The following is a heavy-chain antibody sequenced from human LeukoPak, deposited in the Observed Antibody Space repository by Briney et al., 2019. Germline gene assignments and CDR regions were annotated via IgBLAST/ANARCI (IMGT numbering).Heavy chain of an antibody. Sequence: ASVKVSCKASGYTFTGYYMHWVRQAPGQGLEWMGWINPSSGGTNYAQKFQGRVPMTRDTSISTAYMELSRLRSDDTAVYYCARASSSSWYWFDPWGQGTLVTASS. V-gene: IGHV1-2*02. CDR2: INPSSGGT. CDR1: GYTFTGYY. CDR3: ARASSSSWYWFDP. J-gene: IGHJ5*02. D-gene: IGHD6-13*01.